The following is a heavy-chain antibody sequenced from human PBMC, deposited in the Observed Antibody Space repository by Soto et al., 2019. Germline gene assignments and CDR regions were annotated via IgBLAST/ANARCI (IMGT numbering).Heavy chain of an antibody. J-gene: IGHJ3*02. Sequence: SVKVSCKASGYTLTGYYMHWVRQAPGQGLEWMGWINPNSGGTNYAQKFQGWVTMTRDTSISTAYMELSRLRSDDTAVYYCARGEHGEIDAFDIWGQGTMVTASS. CDR2: INPNSGGT. D-gene: IGHD3-10*01. CDR3: ARGEHGEIDAFDI. V-gene: IGHV1-2*04. CDR1: GYTLTGYY.